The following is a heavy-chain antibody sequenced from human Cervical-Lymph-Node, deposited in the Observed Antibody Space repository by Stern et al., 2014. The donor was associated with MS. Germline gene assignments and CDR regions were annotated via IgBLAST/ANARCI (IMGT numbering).Heavy chain of an antibody. CDR3: AKDLGRGVVVVPLYGLDV. D-gene: IGHD2-2*01. J-gene: IGHJ6*02. Sequence: EVQLLESGGGLVQPGGSLRLSCAASGFTFSTYAFSWVRQAPGKGLEWVASISDSGVYNSYADSVKGRFTISRDNSKSMLYLEMQSLRAEDTAVYHCAKDLGRGVVVVPLYGLDVWGQGTTVTVSS. CDR2: ISDSGVYN. V-gene: IGHV3-23*01. CDR1: GFTFSTYA.